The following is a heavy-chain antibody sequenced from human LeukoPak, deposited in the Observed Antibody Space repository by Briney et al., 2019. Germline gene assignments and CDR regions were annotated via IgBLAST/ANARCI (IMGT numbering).Heavy chain of an antibody. J-gene: IGHJ4*02. CDR2: IKGDGSEK. CDR3: AKDWGYGEAGIDC. D-gene: IGHD6-13*01. Sequence: PGGSLRLSCAASGFTFSSFWKSWVRQAPGKGLEWVAIIKGDGSEKAYVDSVKGRFSISRDNAENSLYLQMSSLRAEDTAVYYCAKDWGYGEAGIDCWGQGTLVTVSS. V-gene: IGHV3-7*04. CDR1: GFTFSSFW.